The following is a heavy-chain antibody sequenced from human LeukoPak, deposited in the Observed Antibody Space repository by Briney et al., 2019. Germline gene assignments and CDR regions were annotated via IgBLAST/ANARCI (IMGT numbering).Heavy chain of an antibody. CDR1: EHRFSRYY. Sequence: APVKVSGKASEHRFSRYYTHRVPESPGLGLECMGIINPRDVGTTSAQTFEGRLNLTRDISTRTVYMELSSLRSEDTAMYYCASFTTVSTGDYWGQGSLVAVSS. V-gene: IGHV1-46*01. D-gene: IGHD4-17*01. J-gene: IGHJ4*02. CDR3: ASFTTVSTGDY. CDR2: INPRDVGT.